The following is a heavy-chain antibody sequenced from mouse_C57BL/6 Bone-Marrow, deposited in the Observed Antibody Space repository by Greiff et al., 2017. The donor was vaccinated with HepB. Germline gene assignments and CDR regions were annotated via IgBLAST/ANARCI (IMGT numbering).Heavy chain of an antibody. CDR1: GYTFTSYW. CDR2: IHPNSGST. Sequence: VQLQQPGAELVKPGASVKLSCKASGYTFTSYWMHWVKQRPGQGLEWIGMIHPNSGSTNYNEKFKSKATWTVEKSSSTAYMQLSSLTSEDSAVYYCARGALLFFAYWGQGTLVTVSA. CDR3: ARGALLFFAY. V-gene: IGHV1-64*01. D-gene: IGHD2-1*01. J-gene: IGHJ3*01.